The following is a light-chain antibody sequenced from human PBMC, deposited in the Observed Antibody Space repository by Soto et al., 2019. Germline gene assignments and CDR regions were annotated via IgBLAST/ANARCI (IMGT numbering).Light chain of an antibody. CDR1: SGYSNYK. CDR3: GADHGSGSNFVYV. Sequence: QPVLTQPPSASASLGASVTLTCTLSSGYSNYKVDWYQQRPGKGPRFVMRVGTGGIVGSKGDGIPDRFSVLGSGLNRYLTIKNIQEEDESDYHCGADHGSGSNFVYVLGTGTKVTAL. J-gene: IGLJ1*01. CDR2: VGTGGIVG. V-gene: IGLV9-49*01.